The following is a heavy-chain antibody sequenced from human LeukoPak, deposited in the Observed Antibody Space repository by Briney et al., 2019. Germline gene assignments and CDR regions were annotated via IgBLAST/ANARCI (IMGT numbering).Heavy chain of an antibody. V-gene: IGHV3-23*01. D-gene: IGHD6-13*01. J-gene: IGHJ4*02. CDR3: ARMDSTIAAAGPHFDY. CDR2: ISGSGGST. CDR1: GFTFSSYA. Sequence: GGSLRLSCAASGFTFSSYAMSWVRQAPGKGLEWVTAISGSGGSTYYADSVKGRFTISRDNSKNTLYLQMNSLRAEDTAVYYCARMDSTIAAAGPHFDYWGQGTLVTVSS.